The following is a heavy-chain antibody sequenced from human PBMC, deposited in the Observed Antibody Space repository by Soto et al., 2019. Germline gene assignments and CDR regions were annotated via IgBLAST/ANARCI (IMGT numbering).Heavy chain of an antibody. CDR2: ISWDGGST. D-gene: IGHD6-13*01. V-gene: IGHV3-43*01. Sequence: GGSLRLSCAASGFTFDDYTMHWVRQAPGKGLEWVSLISWDGGSTYYADSVKGRFTISRDNSKNSLYLQMNSLRTEDTALYYCAKDAEGDSSSWYAVDYWGQGTLVTVSS. J-gene: IGHJ4*02. CDR3: AKDAEGDSSSWYAVDY. CDR1: GFTFDDYT.